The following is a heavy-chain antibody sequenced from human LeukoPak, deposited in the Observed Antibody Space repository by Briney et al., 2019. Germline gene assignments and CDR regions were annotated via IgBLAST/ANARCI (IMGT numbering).Heavy chain of an antibody. CDR3: ARGRGARRNCSGGSCYPTLFLV. Sequence: SETLSLTCTVSSGSFSTYYWSWLRQPPGKGLEWLGYIYYSGSTNYNPSLKSRVTISVDTSKNQFSLKLSSVTAADTAVYYCARGRGARRNCSGGSCYPTLFLVWGQGTLVTVSS. CDR1: SGSFSTYY. D-gene: IGHD2-15*01. J-gene: IGHJ4*02. CDR2: IYYSGST. V-gene: IGHV4-59*12.